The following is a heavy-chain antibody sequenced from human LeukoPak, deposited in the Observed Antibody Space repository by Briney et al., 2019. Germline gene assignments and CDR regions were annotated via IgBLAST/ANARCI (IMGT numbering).Heavy chain of an antibody. Sequence: GVSLRLSCAASGFTFSSYAMSWVRQAPGKGLEWVSAISGSGGSTYYADSVKGRFTISRDNSKNTLYLQMNSLRAEDTAVYYCAKLGAGMIYWYYYYMDVWGKGTTVTVSS. D-gene: IGHD5-12*01. CDR3: AKLGAGMIYWYYYYMDV. CDR1: GFTFSSYA. J-gene: IGHJ6*03. CDR2: ISGSGGST. V-gene: IGHV3-23*01.